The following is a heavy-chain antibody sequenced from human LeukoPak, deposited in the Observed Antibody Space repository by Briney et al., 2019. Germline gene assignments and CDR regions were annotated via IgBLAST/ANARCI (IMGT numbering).Heavy chain of an antibody. J-gene: IGHJ4*02. V-gene: IGHV4-61*02. CDR2: IYTSGTT. CDR3: ARARDGGNSLEY. CDR1: GGSISSGSYY. D-gene: IGHD4-23*01. Sequence: PSQTLSLTCTVSGGSISSGSYYWSWVRHPAGKGLEWIGRIYTSGTTNYNPSLKSRVTISVDTSKNQFSLKLSSVTAADTAVYYCARARDGGNSLEYWGQGTLVTVSS.